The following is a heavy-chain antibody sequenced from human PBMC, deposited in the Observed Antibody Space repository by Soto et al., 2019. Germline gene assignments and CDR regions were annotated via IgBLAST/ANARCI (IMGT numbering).Heavy chain of an antibody. J-gene: IGHJ6*02. V-gene: IGHV1-69*04. CDR1: GYTFTGYY. CDR2: IIPILGIA. CDR3: AKDVLLWFGELRDGMDV. Sequence: SVKVSCKASGYTFTGYYMHWVRQAPGQGLEWMGRIIPILGIANYSQKFQGRVTITADKSTSTAYMELSSLRSEDTAVYYCAKDVLLWFGELRDGMDVWGQGTTVTVSS. D-gene: IGHD3-10*01.